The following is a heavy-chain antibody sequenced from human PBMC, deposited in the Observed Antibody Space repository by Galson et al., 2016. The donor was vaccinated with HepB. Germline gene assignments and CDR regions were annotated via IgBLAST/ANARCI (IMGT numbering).Heavy chain of an antibody. Sequence: SLRLSRAASGFAFSNYAMSWVRPAPGKGPEWVSGSSGSGDRTHYADSVKGRFTISRDNSKNTLYPQVNSLRAEDTAVYYCAKDRGDYPKYFDSWGQGTLVTVSS. CDR1: GFAFSNYA. V-gene: IGHV3-23*01. J-gene: IGHJ4*02. CDR3: AKDRGDYPKYFDS. CDR2: SSGSGDRT. D-gene: IGHD4-17*01.